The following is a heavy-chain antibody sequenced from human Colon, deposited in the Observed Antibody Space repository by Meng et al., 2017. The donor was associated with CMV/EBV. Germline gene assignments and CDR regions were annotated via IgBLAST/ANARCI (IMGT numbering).Heavy chain of an antibody. D-gene: IGHD3-10*01. Sequence: CKASGYTFNDKYMHWVRQAPGLGLEWMGRINPNGGGTKYAQKFEGRVTMTRDTSISTAYVELSRLKSDDTAVYFCATELRDGDYIDFWGPGTLVTVSS. V-gene: IGHV1-2*06. J-gene: IGHJ4*02. CDR1: GYTFNDKY. CDR3: ATELRDGDYIDF. CDR2: INPNGGGT.